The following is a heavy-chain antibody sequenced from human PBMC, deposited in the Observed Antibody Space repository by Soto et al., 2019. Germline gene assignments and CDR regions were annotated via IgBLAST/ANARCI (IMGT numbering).Heavy chain of an antibody. V-gene: IGHV3-23*01. CDR1: GFTFSSYA. Sequence: EVQLLESGEGLVQPGGSLRLSCAASGFTFSSYAMSWVRQAPGKGLEWVSAISGSGGSTYYADSVKGRFTISRDNSKNTLYLQMNSLRAEDTAVYYCAKVGLYYYDSSESFDYWGQGTLVTVSS. CDR2: ISGSGGST. J-gene: IGHJ4*02. CDR3: AKVGLYYYDSSESFDY. D-gene: IGHD3-22*01.